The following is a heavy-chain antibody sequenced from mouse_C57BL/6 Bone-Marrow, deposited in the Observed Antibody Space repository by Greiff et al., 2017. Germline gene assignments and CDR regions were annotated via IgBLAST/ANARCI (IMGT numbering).Heavy chain of an antibody. V-gene: IGHV14-4*01. CDR3: TSLIYNDYGLFAY. D-gene: IGHD2-4*01. J-gene: IGHJ3*01. CDR2: IDPENGDT. CDR1: GFNIKDDY. Sequence: EVMLVESGAELVRPGASVKLSCTASGFNIKDDYMHWVKQRPDQGLEWIGWIDPENGDTEYASKFQGKATITADTSSNTAYLQLSSLTSEDTAVYYCTSLIYNDYGLFAYWGQGTLVTVSA.